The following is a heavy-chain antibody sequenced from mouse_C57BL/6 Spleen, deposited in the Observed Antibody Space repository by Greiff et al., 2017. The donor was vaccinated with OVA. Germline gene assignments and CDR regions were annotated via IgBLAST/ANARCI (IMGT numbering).Heavy chain of an antibody. J-gene: IGHJ2*01. CDR3: ARRRGKEDFDY. CDR2: IDPSDSYT. V-gene: IGHV1-50*01. D-gene: IGHD1-1*02. CDR1: GYTFTSYW. Sequence: VQLQQPGAELVKPGASVKLSCKASGYTFTSYWMQWVKQRPGQGLEWIGEIDPSDSYTNYNQKFKGKATLTVDTSSSTAYMQLSSLTSEDSAVYYCARRRGKEDFDYWGQGTTLTVSS.